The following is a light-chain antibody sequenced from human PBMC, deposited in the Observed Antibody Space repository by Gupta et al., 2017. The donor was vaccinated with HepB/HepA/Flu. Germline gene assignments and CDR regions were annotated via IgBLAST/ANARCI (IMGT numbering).Light chain of an antibody. V-gene: IGLV1-47*01. J-gene: IGLJ2*01. CDR2: KNN. CDR3: ATWDANLDGVI. CDR1: SSNIGINY. Sequence: QSVLTQPPSASGTPGQRAIISCSGSSSNIGINYVYWYQKVPGTAPKLLIYKNNERPSGVPDRVSGTKSGTSASLAISGLRSEDEADYYCATWDANLDGVIFGGGTKLTVL.